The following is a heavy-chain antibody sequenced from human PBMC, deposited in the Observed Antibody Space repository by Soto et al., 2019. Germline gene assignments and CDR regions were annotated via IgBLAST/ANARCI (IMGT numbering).Heavy chain of an antibody. CDR1: GDSISSSLW. D-gene: IGHD1-1*01. CDR3: ATSQLGEYFDN. Sequence: PSETLSLTCDVSGDSISSSLWWSWVRQTPGKGLEWIGEIYHSGSINYNPSLKSRVTISADRSKNQSSLTLTAVTAADTAVYYCATSQLGEYFDNWGQGTLVTVSS. CDR2: IYHSGSI. J-gene: IGHJ4*02. V-gene: IGHV4-4*02.